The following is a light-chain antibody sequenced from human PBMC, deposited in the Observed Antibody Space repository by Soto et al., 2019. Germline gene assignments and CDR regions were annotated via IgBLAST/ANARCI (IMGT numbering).Light chain of an antibody. V-gene: IGKV1-5*03. Sequence: DILLTQSPSTLSASVGDRVTISCRASQSINKWLAWYQHKPGKAPNLLIYEVSTLQSGVPSRFSGSGSGTEFTLTISSLQPDDFATYYCQHYNSYSEAFGQGTKVE. CDR3: QHYNSYSEA. CDR1: QSINKW. J-gene: IGKJ1*01. CDR2: EVS.